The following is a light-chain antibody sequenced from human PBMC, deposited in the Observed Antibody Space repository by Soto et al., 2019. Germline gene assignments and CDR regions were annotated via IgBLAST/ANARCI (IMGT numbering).Light chain of an antibody. V-gene: IGKV2-28*01. CDR3: AQGLATPFT. CDR1: RNLLHSNGYYY. CDR2: LGS. J-gene: IGKJ4*01. Sequence: EIVLTQSPLSLPVTPGEPASISCRSSRNLLHSNGYYYLDWYLQKPGQSPQLLIYLGSNRASGVPDRLSGSGSGTDFTLTISRVEAEDVGVYFCAQGLATPFTFGGGTKVEIK.